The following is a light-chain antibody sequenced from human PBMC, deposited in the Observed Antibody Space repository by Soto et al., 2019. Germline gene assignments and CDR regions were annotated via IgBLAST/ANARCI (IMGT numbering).Light chain of an antibody. Sequence: EIVLTQSPGTLSLSPGDRATLSCRTSQTLSSSFLAWYQQTPGQAPRLLIYDTSTRAIDIPDRFSGSGSGTDFTLTISRLEPEDFAVYYCQQYGYLGTFGQGTKVDIK. J-gene: IGKJ1*01. CDR3: QQYGYLGT. CDR1: QTLSSSF. V-gene: IGKV3-20*01. CDR2: DTS.